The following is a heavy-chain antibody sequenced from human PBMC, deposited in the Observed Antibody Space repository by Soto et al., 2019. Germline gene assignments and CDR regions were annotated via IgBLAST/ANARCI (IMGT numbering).Heavy chain of an antibody. CDR2: ISSSSSYI. V-gene: IGHV3-21*01. Sequence: AAGEGQEWVSSISSSSSYIYYADSVKGRFTISRDNAKNSLYLQMNSLRAEDTAVYYCARDRDYDILTGYSYYYYGMDVWGQGTTVTVSS. CDR3: ARDRDYDILTGYSYYYYGMDV. D-gene: IGHD3-9*01. J-gene: IGHJ6*02.